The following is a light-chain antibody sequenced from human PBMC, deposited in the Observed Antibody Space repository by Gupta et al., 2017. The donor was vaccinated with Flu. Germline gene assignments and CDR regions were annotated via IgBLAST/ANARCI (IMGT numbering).Light chain of an antibody. V-gene: IGKV2-30*01. J-gene: IGKJ1*01. Sequence: DAVITQSPLSPPVTLRQTAPISCRSSESLVYSDGDSYVSWFHQRPGQSPRRLIYKASNRDSGVPDRISGSGSGTDFTLTISRLEAEDVGVYYCMHSTRWPWTFGQGTKVEI. CDR3: MHSTRWPWT. CDR2: KAS. CDR1: ESLVYSDGDSY.